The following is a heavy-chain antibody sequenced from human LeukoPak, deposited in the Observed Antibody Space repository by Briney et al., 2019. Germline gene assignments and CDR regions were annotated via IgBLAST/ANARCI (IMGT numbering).Heavy chain of an antibody. D-gene: IGHD3-10*01. CDR2: ISGSDDGT. Sequence: GGSLRLSCAASGFTFSRCGMTWVRQAPGKGLEWVSSISGSDDGTYCADSVKGRFTISRDNSKNTVYLQMNSLSAEDTAIYYCAKRGPIYSATPGNYFDHWGQGTLVTVSS. CDR3: AKRGPIYSATPGNYFDH. V-gene: IGHV3-23*01. J-gene: IGHJ4*02. CDR1: GFTFSRCG.